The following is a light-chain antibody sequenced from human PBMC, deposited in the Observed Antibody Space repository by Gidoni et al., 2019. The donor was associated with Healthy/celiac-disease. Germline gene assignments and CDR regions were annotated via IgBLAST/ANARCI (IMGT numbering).Light chain of an antibody. CDR1: SGDVGGYNY. CDR2: DVS. J-gene: IGLJ2*01. V-gene: IGLV2-11*01. Sequence: QSALTQPRAVTGSHGQSVTISCTGTSGDVGGYNYVSWYQQHPGKAPKLMLYDVSKRPSGVPDRFSGSKSGNTASLTLSGLQAEDEAEYYCCSYAGSYTWVFGGGTKLTAL. CDR3: CSYAGSYTWV.